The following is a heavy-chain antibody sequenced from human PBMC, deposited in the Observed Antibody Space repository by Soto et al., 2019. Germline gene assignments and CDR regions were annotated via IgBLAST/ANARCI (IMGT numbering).Heavy chain of an antibody. D-gene: IGHD6-13*01. Sequence: QVQLVQSGAEVKKAGSSVKVSCKVSGGTFSSYFINWVRQAPGQGLEWVGGIIPVFGSASFAEKFQGRVTITADESTSTAYMELSSLKSDDKAVYYCARETPSAAAAYFFYGLDVWGQGTNVTVPS. CDR2: IIPVFGSA. J-gene: IGHJ6*02. V-gene: IGHV1-69*01. CDR1: GGTFSSYF. CDR3: ARETPSAAAAYFFYGLDV.